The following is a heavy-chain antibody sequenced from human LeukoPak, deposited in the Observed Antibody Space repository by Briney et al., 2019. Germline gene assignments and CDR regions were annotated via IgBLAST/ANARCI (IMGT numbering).Heavy chain of an antibody. Sequence: PGGSLRLSCAASGFTFSSYAMSWVRQAPGKGLEWVSAISGSGGSTYYADSVKGRFTISRDNSKNTLYLQMGSLRAEDMAVYYCARGAPGTHKKTGYSSGWYRGKFDYWGQGTLVTVSS. CDR3: ARGAPGTHKKTGYSSGWYRGKFDY. V-gene: IGHV3-23*01. CDR2: ISGSGGST. D-gene: IGHD6-19*01. CDR1: GFTFSSYA. J-gene: IGHJ4*02.